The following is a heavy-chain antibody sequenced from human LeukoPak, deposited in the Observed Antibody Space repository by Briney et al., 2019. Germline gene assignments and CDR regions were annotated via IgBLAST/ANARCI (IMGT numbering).Heavy chain of an antibody. CDR2: ISSSSNTI. CDR3: ARDGFIAAAGIRGAPSDY. CDR1: GFTFSSYS. D-gene: IGHD6-13*01. Sequence: GGSLRLSCAASGFTFSSYSINWVRQAPGKGLEWVSYISSSSNTIYYADSVKGRFTIPRDNAKNSLYLQMNSLRAEDTAVYYCARDGFIAAAGIRGAPSDYWGQGTLSPSPQ. J-gene: IGHJ4*02. V-gene: IGHV3-48*01.